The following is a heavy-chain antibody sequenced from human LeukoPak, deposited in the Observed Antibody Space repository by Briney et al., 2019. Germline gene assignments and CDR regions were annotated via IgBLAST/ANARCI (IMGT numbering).Heavy chain of an antibody. Sequence: GGSLRLSCAASGFTFSDHYMDWVRQAPGRGLEWVGRIKNKANSYTTEYAASVKGRFTISRDDSKNSLYLQMDSLRAEDTAVYYCARDLGYCTNGVYHTRFDYWGQGTLVAVSS. D-gene: IGHD2-8*01. CDR1: GFTFSDHY. CDR2: IKNKANSYTT. V-gene: IGHV3-72*01. J-gene: IGHJ4*02. CDR3: ARDLGYCTNGVYHTRFDY.